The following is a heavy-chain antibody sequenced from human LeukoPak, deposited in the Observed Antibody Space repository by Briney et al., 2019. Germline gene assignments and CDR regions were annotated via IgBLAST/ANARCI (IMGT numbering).Heavy chain of an antibody. CDR3: AKDMHYGDGRWEFDP. D-gene: IGHD4/OR15-4a*01. CDR2: MVGSGTR. V-gene: IGHV3-23*01. CDR1: GFSSSTYA. Sequence: GSLGLSCVASGFSSSTYAMAWVRQAPGKGLEWVSGMVGSGTRYYADSVKGRFTISRDNSKNTVFLQMDSLRVEDTAIYYCAKDMHYGDGRWEFDPWGQGTLVTVSS. J-gene: IGHJ5*02.